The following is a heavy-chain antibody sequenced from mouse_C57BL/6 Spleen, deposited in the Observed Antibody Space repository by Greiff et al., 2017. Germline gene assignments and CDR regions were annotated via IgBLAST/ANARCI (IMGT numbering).Heavy chain of an antibody. D-gene: IGHD1-1*01. J-gene: IGHJ2*01. V-gene: IGHV5-17*01. Sequence: VQLKESGGGLVKPGGSLKLSCAASGFTFSDYGMHWVRQAPEKGLEWVAYISSGSSTIYYADTVKGRFTISRDNSKNTLFLHMTSLRSEDTAMYYCARPYYYGTLDYWGQGTTLTVSS. CDR3: ARPYYYGTLDY. CDR1: GFTFSDYG. CDR2: ISSGSSTI.